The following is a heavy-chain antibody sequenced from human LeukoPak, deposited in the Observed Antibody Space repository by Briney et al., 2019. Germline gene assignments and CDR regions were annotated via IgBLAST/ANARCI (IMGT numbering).Heavy chain of an antibody. J-gene: IGHJ4*02. V-gene: IGHV4-39*01. D-gene: IGHD2-2*01. CDR2: IYYSGST. CDR3: ARQIRYCSSSSCLKYFDS. Sequence: QESGPGLVKPSETLSLTCTVSGGSISSSSYYGGWIRQPPGKGLEWLGSIYYSGSTYYNPSLKSRVTISVDTSKNQFSLKLSSVTAADTAVYYCARQIRYCSSSSCLKYFDSWGQGTLVTVSS. CDR1: GGSISSSSYY.